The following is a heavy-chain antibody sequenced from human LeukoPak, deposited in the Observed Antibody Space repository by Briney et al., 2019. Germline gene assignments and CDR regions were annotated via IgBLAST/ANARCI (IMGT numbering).Heavy chain of an antibody. Sequence: PGRSLRLSCAASGFTFSSYGMHWVRQAPGKGLEWVAVIWYDGGNKYYADSVKGRFTISRDNSKSTLYLQMNSLRAEDTAVYYCARDGVDSYYYYGMDVWGQGTTVTVSS. CDR1: GFTFSSYG. CDR3: ARDGVDSYYYYGMDV. CDR2: IWYDGGNK. D-gene: IGHD2-15*01. J-gene: IGHJ6*02. V-gene: IGHV3-33*01.